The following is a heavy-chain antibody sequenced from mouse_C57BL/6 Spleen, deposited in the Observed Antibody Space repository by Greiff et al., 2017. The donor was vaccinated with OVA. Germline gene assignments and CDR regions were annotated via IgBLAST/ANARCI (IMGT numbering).Heavy chain of an antibody. J-gene: IGHJ1*03. CDR2: INYDGSST. Sequence: EVNVVESEGGLVQPGSSMKLSCTASGFTFSDYYMAWVRQVPEKGLEWVANINYDGSSTYYLDSLKSRFIISRDNAKNILYLQMSSLKSEDTATYYCARERGVNFSYWYFDVWGTGTTVTVSS. D-gene: IGHD1-3*01. CDR1: GFTFSDYY. CDR3: ARERGVNFSYWYFDV. V-gene: IGHV5-16*01.